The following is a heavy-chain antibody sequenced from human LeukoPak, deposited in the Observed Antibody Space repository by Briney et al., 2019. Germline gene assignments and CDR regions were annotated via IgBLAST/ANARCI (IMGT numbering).Heavy chain of an antibody. CDR1: GYSFTSYW. CDR2: IDPSDSYT. V-gene: IGHV5-10-1*01. Sequence: GESLRISCKGSGYSFTSYWISWVRQMPGKGLEWMGRIDPSDSYTNYSPSFQGHVTISADKSISTAYLQWSSLKASDTAMYYCARGITMVRGVDNWFDPWGQGTLVTVS. J-gene: IGHJ5*02. D-gene: IGHD3-10*01. CDR3: ARGITMVRGVDNWFDP.